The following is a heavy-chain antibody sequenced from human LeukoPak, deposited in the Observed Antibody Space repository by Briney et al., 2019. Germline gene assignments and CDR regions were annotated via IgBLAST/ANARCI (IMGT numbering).Heavy chain of an antibody. D-gene: IGHD6-19*01. V-gene: IGHV3-23*01. CDR2: ISGSGGST. CDR3: AKDLEGSGWYLGTDY. J-gene: IGHJ4*02. Sequence: PGGSLRLSCAASGFTFSSYAMSWVRQAPGKGLEWVSAISGSGGSTYYADSVKGRFTISGDNSKNTLYLQMNSLRAEDTAVYYCAKDLEGSGWYLGTDYWGQGTLVTVSS. CDR1: GFTFSSYA.